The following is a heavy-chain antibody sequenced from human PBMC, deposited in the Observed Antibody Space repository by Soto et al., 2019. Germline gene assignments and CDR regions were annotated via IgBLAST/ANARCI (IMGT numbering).Heavy chain of an antibody. D-gene: IGHD1-1*01. CDR2: IVVGSGNT. CDR1: GFPFTSSA. J-gene: IGHJ4*02. CDR3: EADLEGYFDY. Sequence: PGKVSCKASGFPFTSSAVQGVRQDRGQRLEWIGWIVVGSGNTNYAQKFQERVTITRDMSTSTAYMELSSLRSEDTAVYYCEADLEGYFDYWGQGTLVTVSS. V-gene: IGHV1-58*01.